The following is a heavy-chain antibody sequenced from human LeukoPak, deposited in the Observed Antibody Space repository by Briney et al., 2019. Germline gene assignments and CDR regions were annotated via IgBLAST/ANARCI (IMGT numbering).Heavy chain of an antibody. Sequence: GGSLRLSCVASGFTYSHYGMNWVRQAPGKGLEWVSGITSDSRGIYYADSVKGRFTIYRDNSKMTLYLQMDSLGVEDTAVYYCAKGPKQQLVGSRGHYFDYWGQGTLVTVSS. V-gene: IGHV3-23*01. J-gene: IGHJ4*02. D-gene: IGHD6-13*01. CDR3: AKGPKQQLVGSRGHYFDY. CDR2: ITSDSRGI. CDR1: GFTYSHYG.